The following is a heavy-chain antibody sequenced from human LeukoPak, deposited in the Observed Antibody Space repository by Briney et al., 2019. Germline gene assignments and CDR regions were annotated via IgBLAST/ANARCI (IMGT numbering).Heavy chain of an antibody. V-gene: IGHV1-69*05. Sequence: SVKVSCKASGGTFSSYAISWVRQAPGQGLEWMGRIIPIFGTANYAQKFQGRVTITTDESTSTAYMELSSLGSEDTAVYYCARDRFGIAVAGIDYWGQGTLVTVSS. D-gene: IGHD6-19*01. CDR2: IIPIFGTA. CDR3: ARDRFGIAVAGIDY. J-gene: IGHJ4*02. CDR1: GGTFSSYA.